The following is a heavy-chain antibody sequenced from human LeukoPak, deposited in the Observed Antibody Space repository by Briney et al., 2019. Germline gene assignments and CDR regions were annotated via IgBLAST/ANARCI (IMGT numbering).Heavy chain of an antibody. J-gene: IGHJ4*02. D-gene: IGHD6-6*01. CDR1: GFTFSSYA. Sequence: GGSLRLSCAASGFTFSSYAMSWVRQAPGKGLVWVSRINGDGSSTSYADSVKGRFTISRDNAKNTLYLQMNSLRVEDTAVYYCASSIVVRPALDYWGQGTLVTVSS. V-gene: IGHV3-74*01. CDR3: ASSIVVRPALDY. CDR2: INGDGSST.